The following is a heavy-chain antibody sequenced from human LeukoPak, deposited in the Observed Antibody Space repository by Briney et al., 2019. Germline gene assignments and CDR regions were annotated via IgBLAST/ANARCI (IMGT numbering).Heavy chain of an antibody. CDR1: GFTFNDYA. J-gene: IGHJ3*02. CDR3: AKDHTAMVIGPAAFDI. CDR2: ISWNSGSI. V-gene: IGHV3-9*03. Sequence: GRSLRLSCAASGFTFNDYAMHWVRQAPGKGLEWVSGISWNSGSIGYADSVKGRFTISRDNAKNSLYLQMNSLRAEDMALYYCAKDHTAMVIGPAAFDIWGQGTMVTVSS. D-gene: IGHD5-18*01.